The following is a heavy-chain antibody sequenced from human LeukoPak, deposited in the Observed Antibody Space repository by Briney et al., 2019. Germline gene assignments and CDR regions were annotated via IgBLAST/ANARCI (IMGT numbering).Heavy chain of an antibody. J-gene: IGHJ6*02. CDR1: GGSFSGYY. V-gene: IGHV4-34*01. D-gene: IGHD6-13*01. Sequence: SETLSLTCAVYGGSFSGYYWSWIRQPPGKGLEWIGEINHSGSTNYNPSLESRVTISVDTSKNQFSLKLSSVTAADTAVYYCARGRGGSLRQLVRYYYGMDVWGQGTTVTVSS. CDR2: INHSGST. CDR3: ARGRGGSLRQLVRYYYGMDV.